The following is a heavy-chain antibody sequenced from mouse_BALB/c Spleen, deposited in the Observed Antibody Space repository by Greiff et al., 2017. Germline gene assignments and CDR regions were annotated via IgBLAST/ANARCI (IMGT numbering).Heavy chain of an antibody. V-gene: IGHV1-54*01. J-gene: IGHJ3*01. D-gene: IGHD2-1*01. Sequence: QVQLKESGAELVRPGTSVKVSCKASGYAFTNYLIEWVKQRPGQGLEWIGVINPGSGGTNYNEKFKGKATLTADKSSSTAYMQLSSLTSDDSAVYFCARGGNYWFAYWGQGTLVTVSA. CDR3: ARGGNYWFAY. CDR2: INPGSGGT. CDR1: GYAFTNYL.